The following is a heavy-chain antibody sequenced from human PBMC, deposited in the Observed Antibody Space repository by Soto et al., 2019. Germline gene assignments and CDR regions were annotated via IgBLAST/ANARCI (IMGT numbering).Heavy chain of an antibody. J-gene: IGHJ5*02. Sequence: QVQLVQSGAEVKTPGSSVKVSCQASGGIFSRYAISWVRQAPGQGLEWMGGIIPIFGTANYAQKLQGRVTITADESTSTAYRELRSLRFEDRAVYYCARAIVGPTTTGWLDPWGQGTLVTVSS. CDR2: IIPIFGTA. CDR3: ARAIVGPTTTGWLDP. D-gene: IGHD1-26*01. V-gene: IGHV1-69*01. CDR1: GGIFSRYA.